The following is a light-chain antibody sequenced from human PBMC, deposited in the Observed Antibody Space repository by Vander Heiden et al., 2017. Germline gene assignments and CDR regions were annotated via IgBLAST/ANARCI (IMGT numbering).Light chain of an antibody. CDR2: GAS. CDR3: QQDNNWRYT. J-gene: IGKJ2*01. Sequence: IAMTQSPATLSRSVVERATLSCSASQSVSSILAWYQQKPGRAPRLLIYGASTRATGIPARFSGSGSGTEFTLTISSLQSEDFAVYYCQQDNNWRYTFGQGTKLEIK. CDR1: QSVSSI. V-gene: IGKV3-15*01.